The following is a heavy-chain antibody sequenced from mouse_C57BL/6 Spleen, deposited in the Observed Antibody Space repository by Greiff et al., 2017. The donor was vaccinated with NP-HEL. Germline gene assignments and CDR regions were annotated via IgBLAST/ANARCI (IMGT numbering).Heavy chain of an antibody. CDR2: IDPSDSET. J-gene: IGHJ3*01. CDR3: ARPSYAIGFAY. D-gene: IGHD6-5*01. CDR1: GYTFTSYW. V-gene: IGHV1-52*01. Sequence: QVQLQQPGAELVRPGSSVKLSCKASGYTFTSYWMHWVKQRPIQGLEWIGNIDPSDSETHYNQKFKDKATLTVDKSSSTAYMQLSSLTSEDSAVYYCARPSYAIGFAYWGQGTLVTVSA.